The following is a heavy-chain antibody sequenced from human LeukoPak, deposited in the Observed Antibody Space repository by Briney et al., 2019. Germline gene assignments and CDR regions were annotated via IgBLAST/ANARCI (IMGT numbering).Heavy chain of an antibody. CDR3: ANLWGYSYGHHYFDY. V-gene: IGHV3-23*01. D-gene: IGHD5-18*01. CDR1: GFTFSSYA. CDR2: ISGSGGST. J-gene: IGHJ4*02. Sequence: GGSLRLSCAASGFTFSSYAMSWVRQAPGKGLEWVSDISGSGGSTYYADSVKGRFTISRDNSKNTLYLQMNSLRAEDTAVYYCANLWGYSYGHHYFDYWGQGTLVTVSS.